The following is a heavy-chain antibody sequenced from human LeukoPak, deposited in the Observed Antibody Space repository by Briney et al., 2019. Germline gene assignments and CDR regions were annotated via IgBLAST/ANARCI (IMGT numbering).Heavy chain of an antibody. CDR2: ISSSSSDI. V-gene: IGHV3-21*01. CDR3: ARDHGFEFDY. CDR1: GFIFSSYS. D-gene: IGHD3-3*01. Sequence: GGSLRLSCAASGFIFSSYSMNWVRQAPGKGLEWVSSISSSSSDIYYADSVKGRFTISRDNAKNSLYLQMNSLRAEDTAVYYRARDHGFEFDYWGQGTLVTVSS. J-gene: IGHJ4*02.